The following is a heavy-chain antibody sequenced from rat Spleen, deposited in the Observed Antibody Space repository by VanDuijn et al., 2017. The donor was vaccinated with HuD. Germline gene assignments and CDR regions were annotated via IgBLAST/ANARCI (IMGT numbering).Heavy chain of an antibody. CDR2: VSTGGGNT. CDR1: GFTFSNYY. Sequence: EVQLVESGGGLVQPGRSMKLSCAASGFTFSNYYMAWVRQAPTKGLEWVASVSTGGGNTYFRDSVKGRFTISRDNAKSTLYLQMDSLRSEDTATYCCARHNYYDGYYPSFDYWGQGVMVTVSS. D-gene: IGHD1-12*03. CDR3: ARHNYYDGYYPSFDY. J-gene: IGHJ2*01. V-gene: IGHV5-25*01.